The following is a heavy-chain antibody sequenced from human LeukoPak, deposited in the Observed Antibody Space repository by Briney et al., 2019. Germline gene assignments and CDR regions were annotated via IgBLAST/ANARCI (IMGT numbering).Heavy chain of an antibody. Sequence: GGSLRLSCAASGFTFSSYDMHWVRQATGKGLEWVSAIGTAGDTYYPGSVKGRFTISRENAKNSLYLQMDNLRAEDTAVYYCARDSRRDVLRFLEWLLHFDYWGQGTLVTVSS. CDR3: ARDSRRDVLRFLEWLLHFDY. CDR2: IGTAGDT. V-gene: IGHV3-13*01. J-gene: IGHJ4*02. D-gene: IGHD3-3*01. CDR1: GFTFSSYD.